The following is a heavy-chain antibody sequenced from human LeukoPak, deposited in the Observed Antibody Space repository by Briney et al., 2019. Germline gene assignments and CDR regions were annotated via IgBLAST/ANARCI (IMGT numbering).Heavy chain of an antibody. D-gene: IGHD1-14*01. J-gene: IGHJ4*02. CDR2: IYAGGSSGA. CDR1: GFGVSSND. Sequence: PGGSLRLSCAASGFGVSSNDMSWVRQAPGKGLEWVSLIYAGGSSGAYYADSVRGRFTGSRHDSKNTLDLQMNSLRVDDTAVYYCLRRGPGNPPRWGQGTLVSVSS. V-gene: IGHV3-53*04. CDR3: LRRGPGNPPR.